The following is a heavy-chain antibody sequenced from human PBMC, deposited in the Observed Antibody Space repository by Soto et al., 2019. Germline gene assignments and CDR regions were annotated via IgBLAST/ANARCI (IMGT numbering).Heavy chain of an antibody. Sequence: GASVKVSCKASGYTFTGYYMHWVRQAPGQGLEWMGWINPNSGGTNYAQKFQGWVTMTRDTSISTAYMELSRLRSDDTAVYYCARSARTVVPAAEDAFDIWGQGTMVTVSS. D-gene: IGHD2-2*01. CDR1: GYTFTGYY. CDR2: INPNSGGT. J-gene: IGHJ3*02. V-gene: IGHV1-2*04. CDR3: ARSARTVVPAAEDAFDI.